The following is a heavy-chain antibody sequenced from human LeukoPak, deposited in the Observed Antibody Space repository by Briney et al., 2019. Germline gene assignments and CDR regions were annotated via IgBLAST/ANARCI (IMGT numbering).Heavy chain of an antibody. CDR2: IYYSGST. CDR1: GGSISSSSYY. J-gene: IGHJ4*02. V-gene: IGHV4-39*07. Sequence: SETLSLTCTVSGGSISSSSYYWGWIRQPPGKGLAWIGSIYYSGSTYYNPSLKSRVTISVDTSKSQFSLKLSSVTAADTAVYYCAIQYDFWSGYYDYWGQGTLVTVSS. D-gene: IGHD3-3*01. CDR3: AIQYDFWSGYYDY.